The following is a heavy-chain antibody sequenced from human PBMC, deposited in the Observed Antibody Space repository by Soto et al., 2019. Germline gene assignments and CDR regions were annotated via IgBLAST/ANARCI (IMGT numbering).Heavy chain of an antibody. CDR1: GGSFSGYY. V-gene: IGHV4-34*01. Sequence: QVQLQQWGAGLLKPSETLSLTCAVYGGSFSGYYWSWIRQPPGKGLAWIGEINHSGSTNYNPSLKSRVPISVDTSKNQFSLKLSSVTAADTAVYYCARGPTYYDYIWGSYRSVAFDYWGQGTLVTVSS. CDR3: ARGPTYYDYIWGSYRSVAFDY. CDR2: INHSGST. J-gene: IGHJ4*02. D-gene: IGHD3-16*02.